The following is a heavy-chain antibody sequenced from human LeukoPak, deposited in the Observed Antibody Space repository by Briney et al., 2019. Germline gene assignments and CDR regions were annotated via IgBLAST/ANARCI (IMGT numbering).Heavy chain of an antibody. CDR3: AGNVLLDAFDI. J-gene: IGHJ3*02. D-gene: IGHD3-10*02. CDR2: IYHSRST. V-gene: IGHV4-4*02. CDR1: GGSLSSRKW. Sequence: TLSLTCAVSGGSLSSRKWWSGGRQPPGKGVECIGEIYHSRSTNYNPSLQSRVTISVDKSKNQFSLKLSSVTAADTAVYYCAGNVLLDAFDIWGQGTMVTVSS.